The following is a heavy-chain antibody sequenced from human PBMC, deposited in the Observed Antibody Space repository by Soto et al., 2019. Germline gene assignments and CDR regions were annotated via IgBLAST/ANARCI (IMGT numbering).Heavy chain of an antibody. CDR2: LSGSGGTS. Sequence: EVQLLESGGGLVQPGGSLRLFCSTSGFTFSTYAMNWVRLAPGKGLEWVSALSGSGGTSYYADSVRGRFTISRDNSKNTLFLQMNSLRAEDTGLYYCAKQRAGYGSGSDTYYFDFWGQGTLVTVSS. D-gene: IGHD3-10*01. CDR3: AKQRAGYGSGSDTYYFDF. V-gene: IGHV3-23*01. J-gene: IGHJ4*02. CDR1: GFTFSTYA.